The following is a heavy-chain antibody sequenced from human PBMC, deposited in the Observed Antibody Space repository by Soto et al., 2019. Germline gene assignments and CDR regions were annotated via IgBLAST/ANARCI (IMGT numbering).Heavy chain of an antibody. CDR3: AKRGVDTFGLSY. Sequence: EVQLVESGGGLVQPGGSLRLSCAVSGFTFSSFWMHWVRQAPGEGLLWVSRINTDGGSTSYADSVKGRFTISRDNAKNTLYLQMNSLRVEDTAMYYCAKRGVDTFGLSYWGQGTLVTVSS. CDR2: INTDGGST. D-gene: IGHD3-10*01. V-gene: IGHV3-74*01. J-gene: IGHJ4*02. CDR1: GFTFSSFW.